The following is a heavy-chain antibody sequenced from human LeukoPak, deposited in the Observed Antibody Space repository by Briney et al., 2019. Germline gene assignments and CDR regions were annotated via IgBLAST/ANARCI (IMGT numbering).Heavy chain of an antibody. CDR1: GYTFTGYY. D-gene: IGHD4-17*01. CDR3: ARDYYGDPPLWY. V-gene: IGHV1-2*02. CDR2: INPNSGGT. J-gene: IGHJ4*02. Sequence: ASVKVSCKASGYTFTGYYMHWVRQAPGQGLEWLGWINPNSGGTNYAQKFQGRVTMTRDTSISTAYMELSRLRSDDTAVYYCARDYYGDPPLWYWGQGTLVTVSS.